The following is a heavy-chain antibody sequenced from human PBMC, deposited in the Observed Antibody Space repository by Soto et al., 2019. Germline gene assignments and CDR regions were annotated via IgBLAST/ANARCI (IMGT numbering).Heavy chain of an antibody. CDR3: TSQPLFGGYSYYFDS. CDR1: GFTPSNAH. D-gene: IGHD3-16*01. Sequence: GGSLRLSCIVSGFTPSNAHMSWVRQPPGKGLEWVGRIRSKSDDGTTAYAAPVKGRFTISRDDSKNTLYLQMTSLKTEDTAVYYCTSQPLFGGYSYYFDSWGQGALVTVSS. V-gene: IGHV3-15*01. J-gene: IGHJ4*02. CDR2: IRSKSDDGTT.